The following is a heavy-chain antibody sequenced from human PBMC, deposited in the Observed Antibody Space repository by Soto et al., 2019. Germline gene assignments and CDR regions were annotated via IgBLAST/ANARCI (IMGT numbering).Heavy chain of an antibody. D-gene: IGHD3-22*01. CDR3: ARRTTTIIVPYYYGMDV. CDR1: GGSISSGDYY. CDR2: IYYSGST. V-gene: IGHV4-30-4*01. Sequence: SETLSLTCTVSGGSISSGDYYWSWIRQPPGKGLEWIGYIYYSGSTYYNPSLKSRVTISVDTSKNQFSLKLSSVTAADTAVYYCARRTTTIIVPYYYGMDVWGQGPRSPSP. J-gene: IGHJ6*02.